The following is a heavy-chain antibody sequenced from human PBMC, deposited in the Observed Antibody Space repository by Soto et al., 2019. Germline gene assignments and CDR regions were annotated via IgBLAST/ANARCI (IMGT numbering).Heavy chain of an antibody. Sequence: QVQLVQSGAEVKKPGASVKVSCKASGYTFTGYYMHWVRQAPGQGLEWMGWINPNSGGTNYAQKFQGWVTMTRDTSISTAYMELSRLRSDDTAVYYCARESTPFVAWISSGWHNWFDPWGQGTLVTVSS. CDR2: INPNSGGT. CDR3: ARESTPFVAWISSGWHNWFDP. CDR1: GYTFTGYY. D-gene: IGHD6-19*01. J-gene: IGHJ5*02. V-gene: IGHV1-2*04.